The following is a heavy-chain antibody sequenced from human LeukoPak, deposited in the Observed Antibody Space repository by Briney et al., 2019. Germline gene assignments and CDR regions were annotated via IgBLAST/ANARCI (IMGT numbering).Heavy chain of an antibody. CDR1: GASISSYY. Sequence: SETLSLTCTVSGASISSYYWSWIRQPAGKGLEWIGRIDGSGNTNYNPSLKSRVTMSVDTSKNQFSLKLSSVTAADTAVYYCARSGRFGDPTLDYWGQGTLVTVSS. CDR2: IDGSGNT. V-gene: IGHV4-4*07. J-gene: IGHJ4*02. D-gene: IGHD3-10*01. CDR3: ARSGRFGDPTLDY.